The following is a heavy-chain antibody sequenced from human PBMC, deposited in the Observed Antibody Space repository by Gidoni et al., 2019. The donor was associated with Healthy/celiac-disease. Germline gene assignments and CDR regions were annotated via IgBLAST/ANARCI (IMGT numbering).Heavy chain of an antibody. Sequence: QVQLQESGPGLVKPSQTLSLTRTVSGGSFRSCSYSWSWIRPPAGKGLEWIGRIYTRGSTNYNPSLKRRVTISVDTSKNQFSLNLSSVTAADTAVYYCACTSIMMTFGGGDYWGQGTLVTVSS. J-gene: IGHJ4*02. CDR1: GGSFRSCSYS. D-gene: IGHD3-16*01. V-gene: IGHV4-61*02. CDR3: ACTSIMMTFGGGDY. CDR2: IYTRGST.